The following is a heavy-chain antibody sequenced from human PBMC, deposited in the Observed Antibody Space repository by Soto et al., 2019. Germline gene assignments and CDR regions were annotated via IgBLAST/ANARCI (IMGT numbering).Heavy chain of an antibody. J-gene: IGHJ4*02. Sequence: GESLKISCKGSGYSFTSYWIGWVRQMPGKGLEWMGIIYPGDSDTRYSPSFQGQVTISADKSISTAYLQWSSLKASDTAMYYCARSSNHVVGVTLQPDYFDYWGRGTLVTVSS. CDR1: GYSFTSYW. D-gene: IGHD1-26*01. CDR2: IYPGDSDT. V-gene: IGHV5-51*01. CDR3: ARSSNHVVGVTLQPDYFDY.